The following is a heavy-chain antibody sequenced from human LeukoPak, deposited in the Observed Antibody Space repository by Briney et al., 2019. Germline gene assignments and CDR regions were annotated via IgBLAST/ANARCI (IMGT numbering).Heavy chain of an antibody. CDR3: ARDRGDYNHNFDY. CDR2: IWYDGSQK. Sequence: GGSLRLSCAVSGFTFRNAGMHWVRQAPGKGLEWVAVIWYDGSQKYYADSVKGRFTISRDNSKNMFYLHMNSLRAEDAAVYFCARDRGDYNHNFDYWGQGTLVTVSS. J-gene: IGHJ4*02. CDR1: GFTFRNAG. D-gene: IGHD4-17*01. V-gene: IGHV3-33*01.